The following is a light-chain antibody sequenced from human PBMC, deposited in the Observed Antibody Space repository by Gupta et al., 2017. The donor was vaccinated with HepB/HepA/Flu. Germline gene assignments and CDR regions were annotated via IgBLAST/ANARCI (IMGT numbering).Light chain of an antibody. Sequence: EVLLTQSPATLSLSPGERATLFCRASQRLNTYLVWFQQKPGQAPRLLIYGSSNRATGIPARFSASGSGTDFSLTISSLEPEDFAVYYCQQRNGWPPGITFGQGTRLEMK. J-gene: IGKJ5*01. CDR1: QRLNTY. CDR3: QQRNGWPPGIT. V-gene: IGKV3-11*01. CDR2: GSS.